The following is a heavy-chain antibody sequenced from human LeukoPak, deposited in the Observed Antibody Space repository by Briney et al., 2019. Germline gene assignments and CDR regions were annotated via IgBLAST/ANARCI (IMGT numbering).Heavy chain of an antibody. CDR2: IYYSGST. CDR1: GGSISSSSYY. J-gene: IGHJ6*02. CDR3: ASGKLELDYYHGMDV. V-gene: IGHV4-39*01. Sequence: PSETLSLTCTVSGGSISSSSYYWGWIRQPPGKGLEWIGSIYYSGSTYYNPSLKSRVTISVDTSRNQFSLKLSSVTAADTAVYYCASGKLELDYYHGMDVWGQGTTVTVSS. D-gene: IGHD1-7*01.